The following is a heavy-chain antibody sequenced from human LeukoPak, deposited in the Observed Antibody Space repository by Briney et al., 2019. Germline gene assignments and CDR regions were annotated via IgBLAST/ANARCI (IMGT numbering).Heavy chain of an antibody. CDR3: ARVYSSTPVVLRYFDWLPPNYYYYYMDV. D-gene: IGHD3-9*01. CDR2: MNPNSGNT. CDR1: GYTFTSYD. J-gene: IGHJ6*03. V-gene: IGHV1-8*01. Sequence: GASVRVSCKASGYTFTSYDINWVRQAPGQGLEWMGWMNPNSGNTGYAQKFQGRVTITRNTSIRTAYMELSSLRSEDTAVYYCARVYSSTPVVLRYFDWLPPNYYYYYMDVWGKGTTVTISS.